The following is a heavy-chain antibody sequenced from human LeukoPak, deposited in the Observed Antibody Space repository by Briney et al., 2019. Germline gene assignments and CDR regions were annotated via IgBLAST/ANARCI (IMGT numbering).Heavy chain of an antibody. J-gene: IGHJ4*02. CDR1: GFTVSSNY. Sequence: GGSLRLSCAASGFTVSSNYMTWVRQAPGKGLEWVAFIRYDGSNKYYADSVKGRFTISRDNSKNTLYLQMNSLRAEDTAVYYCAKADSSSWYYFDYWGQGTLVTVSS. D-gene: IGHD6-13*01. V-gene: IGHV3-30*02. CDR2: IRYDGSNK. CDR3: AKADSSSWYYFDY.